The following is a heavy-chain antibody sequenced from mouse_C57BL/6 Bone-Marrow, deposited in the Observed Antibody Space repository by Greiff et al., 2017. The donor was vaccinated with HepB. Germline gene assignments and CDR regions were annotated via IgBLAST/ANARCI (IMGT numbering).Heavy chain of an antibody. V-gene: IGHV2-2*01. J-gene: IGHJ4*01. Sequence: QVQLKESGPGLVQPSQSLSITCTVSGFSLTSYGVHWVRQSPGKGLEWLGVIWSGGSTDYNAAFISRLSISKDNSKSQVFFKMNSLQADDTAIYYCARNFRWLLSLYAMDYWGQGTSVTVSS. CDR1: GFSLTSYG. D-gene: IGHD2-3*01. CDR3: ARNFRWLLSLYAMDY. CDR2: IWSGGST.